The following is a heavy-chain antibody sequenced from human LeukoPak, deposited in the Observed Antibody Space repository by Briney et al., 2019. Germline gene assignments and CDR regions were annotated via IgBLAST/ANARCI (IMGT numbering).Heavy chain of an antibody. V-gene: IGHV1-2*02. D-gene: IGHD3-10*01. CDR1: GYTFTGYY. J-gene: IGHJ5*02. CDR3: ARDSLYYGSGSYLGFDP. CDR2: INPNSGGT. Sequence: ASVKVSCKASGYTFTGYYMHWVRQAPGQGLEWMGWINPNSGGTNYAQKFQGRVTMTRDTSISTAYMELSRLRSDDTAVYYCARDSLYYGSGSYLGFDPWGQGTLVTVSS.